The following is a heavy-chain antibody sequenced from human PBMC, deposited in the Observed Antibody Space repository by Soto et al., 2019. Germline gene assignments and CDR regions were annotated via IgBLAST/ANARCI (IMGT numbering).Heavy chain of an antibody. CDR2: ISAYNGNT. CDR1: GYTFTSYG. J-gene: IGHJ6*02. V-gene: IGHV1-18*04. Sequence: EASVKVSCKASGYTFTSYGISWVRQAPGQGPEWMGWISAYNGNTNYAQKLQGRVTMTTDTSTSTAYMELRSLRSDDTAVYYCARDEGIVVSHHYYYGMDVWGQGTTVTVSS. D-gene: IGHD2-2*01. CDR3: ARDEGIVVSHHYYYGMDV.